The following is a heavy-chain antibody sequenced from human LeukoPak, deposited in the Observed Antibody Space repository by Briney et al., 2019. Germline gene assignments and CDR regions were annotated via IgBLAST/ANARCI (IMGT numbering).Heavy chain of an antibody. CDR3: ARDAPDYYGMDV. CDR2: IYDSGST. CDR1: GGSIRSSYYY. V-gene: IGHV4-39*07. J-gene: IGHJ6*02. Sequence: SETLSLTCTVSGGSIRSSYYYWGWIRQPPGKGLEWIGSIYDSGSTYYNPSLKSRVTISVDTSKNQFSLKLSAVTAADTAVYYCARDAPDYYGMDVWGQGTTVTVSS.